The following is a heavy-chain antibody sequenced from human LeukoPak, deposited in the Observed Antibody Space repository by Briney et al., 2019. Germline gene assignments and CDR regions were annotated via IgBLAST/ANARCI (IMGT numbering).Heavy chain of an antibody. V-gene: IGHV1-3*01. CDR2: ISAGNGNT. D-gene: IGHD1-26*01. CDR3: ARISGSYGAFDI. Sequence: ASVAVSCKASGYTFTSFAIHGVRQAPGQRLEWMGWISAGNGNTKYSQKFQGRVTFTRDTSASTAYMELSSLRSEDTAVYYCARISGSYGAFDIWGQGTMVTVSS. CDR1: GYTFTSFA. J-gene: IGHJ3*02.